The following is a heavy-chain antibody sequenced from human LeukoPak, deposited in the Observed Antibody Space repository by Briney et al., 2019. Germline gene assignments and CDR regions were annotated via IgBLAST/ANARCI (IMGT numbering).Heavy chain of an antibody. J-gene: IGHJ4*02. Sequence: GGSLRLSCAASGFTFSSYALSWVRQAPGKGLEWVSAISGSGGSTYYADSVKGRFTISRDNSKNTLYLQTNSLRAEDTAVYYCAKASYDSSGYYPLDYWGQGTLVTVSS. CDR1: GFTFSSYA. D-gene: IGHD3-22*01. CDR2: ISGSGGST. V-gene: IGHV3-23*01. CDR3: AKASYDSSGYYPLDY.